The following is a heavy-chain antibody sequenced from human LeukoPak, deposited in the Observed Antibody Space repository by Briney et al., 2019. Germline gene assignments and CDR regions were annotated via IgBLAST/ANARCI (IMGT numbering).Heavy chain of an antibody. Sequence: GGSLRLSCAASGFTFSSYAMSWVRQAPGKGLEWVSPISGSGSSTYYADSVKGRFTISRDNSKNTLYLQMNSLRAEDTAVYYCTKGVAVASPYYFDYWGQGTLVTVSS. D-gene: IGHD6-19*01. V-gene: IGHV3-23*01. CDR2: ISGSGSST. CDR1: GFTFSSYA. J-gene: IGHJ4*02. CDR3: TKGVAVASPYYFDY.